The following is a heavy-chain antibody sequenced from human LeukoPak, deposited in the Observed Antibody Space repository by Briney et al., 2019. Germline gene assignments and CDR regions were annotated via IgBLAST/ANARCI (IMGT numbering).Heavy chain of an antibody. D-gene: IGHD2/OR15-2a*01. CDR1: GDSISNHH. CDR2: ILYTGTT. J-gene: IGHJ4*02. CDR3: AMYTTGRGGHGY. V-gene: IGHV4-59*11. Sequence: SETLSLTCTVSGDSISNHHWSWLRQPPGKGLEWIGYILYTGTTNYNPSLKSRVTISVDTSRNQFSLKLSSVTAADTAVYYCAMYTTGRGGHGYWGQGTLITVSA.